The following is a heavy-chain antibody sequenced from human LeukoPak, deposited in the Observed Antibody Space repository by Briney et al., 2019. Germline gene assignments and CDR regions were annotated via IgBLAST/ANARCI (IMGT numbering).Heavy chain of an antibody. D-gene: IGHD1-26*01. V-gene: IGHV3-7*01. J-gene: IGHJ4*02. Sequence: GGSLRLSCAASGFTFSGYWMSWVRQTPEKGLEWVANIKQDGYEKYYVDSVKGRFTISRDNAENSLHLQMNSLRADDTAIYYCARDKIVGPTTLDYWGQGTLVTVSS. CDR1: GFTFSGYW. CDR2: IKQDGYEK. CDR3: ARDKIVGPTTLDY.